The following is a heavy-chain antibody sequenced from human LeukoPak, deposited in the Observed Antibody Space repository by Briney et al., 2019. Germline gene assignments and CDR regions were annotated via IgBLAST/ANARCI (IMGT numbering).Heavy chain of an antibody. CDR3: AKDRAAAGISPPYYYYGMDV. D-gene: IGHD6-13*01. V-gene: IGHV3-7*01. CDR1: GFTFRSYW. J-gene: IGHJ6*02. Sequence: GGSLRLSCAASGFTFRSYWMNWVRQAPGKGLEWVANIKQDGNEKYYVDSVRGRFTISRDNAKKSLYLQMNSLRAEDTAVYYCAKDRAAAGISPPYYYYGMDVWGQGTTVTVSS. CDR2: IKQDGNEK.